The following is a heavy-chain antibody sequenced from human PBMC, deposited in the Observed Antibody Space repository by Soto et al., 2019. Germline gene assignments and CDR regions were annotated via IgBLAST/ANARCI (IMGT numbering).Heavy chain of an antibody. Sequence: QVQLVQSGAEVKKPGSSVKVSCKASGGTFSRYSITWVRQSPGHGLAWIGRIIPIFGIASYAQKFQGRVTITADESTSTAYMELSSLRSDDTAVYYCAREESYRETGLVPAALAGMDVWGQGTTVTVSS. J-gene: IGHJ6*02. D-gene: IGHD2-2*01. CDR2: IIPIFGIA. CDR3: AREESYRETGLVPAALAGMDV. CDR1: GGTFSRYS. V-gene: IGHV1-69*08.